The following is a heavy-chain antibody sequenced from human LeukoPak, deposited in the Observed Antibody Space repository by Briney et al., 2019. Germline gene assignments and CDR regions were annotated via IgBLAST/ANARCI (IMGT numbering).Heavy chain of an antibody. CDR1: GGSISSSTYY. Sequence: SETLSLTCTVSGGSISSSTYYWGWIRQPPGKGLEWIGSVSYTGNTYYNPSLKSRVTISVDTSKNQFSLKLTSVTAADTAVHYCARGRYTYGNAFDYWGQGTLVTVSS. CDR3: ARGRYTYGNAFDY. CDR2: VSYTGNT. J-gene: IGHJ4*02. D-gene: IGHD5-18*01. V-gene: IGHV4-39*07.